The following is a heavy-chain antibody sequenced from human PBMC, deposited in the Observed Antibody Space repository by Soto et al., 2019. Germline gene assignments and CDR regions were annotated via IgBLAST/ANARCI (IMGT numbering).Heavy chain of an antibody. Sequence: EVQLVESGGGLVKPGGSLRLSCAASGFSFSSYSMNWVRQAPGKGLEWVSSISSSSSYIYHADSVKGRFTISRDNAKNSLYLQINSLRAEDTAVYYCARDRCSSTSCYDFWVGGQGTLVTVSS. CDR2: ISSSSSYI. J-gene: IGHJ4*02. D-gene: IGHD2-2*01. CDR3: ARDRCSSTSCYDFWV. CDR1: GFSFSSYS. V-gene: IGHV3-21*01.